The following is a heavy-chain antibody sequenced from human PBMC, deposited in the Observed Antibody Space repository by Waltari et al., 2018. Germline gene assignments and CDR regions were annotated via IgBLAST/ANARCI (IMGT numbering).Heavy chain of an antibody. J-gene: IGHJ4*02. Sequence: QVQLVQSGAEVKKPGSSVKVSCKASGGTFSSYAISWVRQAPGQGLEWMGGIVPILGIANYAQKFQGRVTVTADESTSTAYMELSSLRSEDTAVYYCARDRYCSGGSCYYPFDYWGQGTLVTVSS. CDR3: ARDRYCSGGSCYYPFDY. CDR1: GGTFSSYA. CDR2: IVPILGIA. V-gene: IGHV1-69*04. D-gene: IGHD2-15*01.